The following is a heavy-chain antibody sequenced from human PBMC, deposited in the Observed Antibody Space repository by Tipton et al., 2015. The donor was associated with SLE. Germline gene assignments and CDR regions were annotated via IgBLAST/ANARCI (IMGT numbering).Heavy chain of an antibody. Sequence: TLSLTCTVSGGSISSYYWSWIRQPPGKGLEWIGYIYYSGSTNYNPSLKGRVTISVDTSKNQFSLKLSSVTAADTAVYYCASVPGYYDSSGTDAFDIWGQGTMVTVSS. CDR3: ASVPGYYDSSGTDAFDI. CDR2: IYYSGST. CDR1: GGSISSYY. D-gene: IGHD3-22*01. J-gene: IGHJ3*02. V-gene: IGHV4-59*01.